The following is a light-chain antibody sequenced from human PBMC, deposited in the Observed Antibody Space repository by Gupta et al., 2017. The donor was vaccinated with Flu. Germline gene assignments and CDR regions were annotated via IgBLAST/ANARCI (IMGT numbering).Light chain of an antibody. J-gene: IGKJ3*01. CDR1: QSVSSNS. CDR3: QHYGSSPFT. CDR2: GAS. Sequence: DIVLTQSPGTLSLSPGETATLSCRASQSVSSNSLAWYQQKPGQAPRLLIFGASSRATGIPDRFSGSGSGTDFTLTISRLEPEDFAVYCCQHYGSSPFTFGHGTKVEIK. V-gene: IGKV3-20*01.